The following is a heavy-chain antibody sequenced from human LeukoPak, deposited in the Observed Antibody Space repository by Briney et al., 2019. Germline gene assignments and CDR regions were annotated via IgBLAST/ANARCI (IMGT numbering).Heavy chain of an antibody. CDR3: STDFYDSSGLRY. J-gene: IGHJ1*01. Sequence: GGSLRLSCAASGFSFSDAWMNWVRQAPGKGLEWVGRIMPKTNGGTTDYAAPVKGRFTVSRDDSSYTVYLQMNSLKIEDTAVYYCSTDFYDSSGLRYWGQGTLVAVSS. CDR2: IMPKTNGGTT. D-gene: IGHD3-22*01. CDR1: GFSFSDAW. V-gene: IGHV3-15*07.